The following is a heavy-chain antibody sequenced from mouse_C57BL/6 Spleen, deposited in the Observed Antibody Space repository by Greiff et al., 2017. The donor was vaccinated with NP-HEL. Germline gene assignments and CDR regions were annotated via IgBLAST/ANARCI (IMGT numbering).Heavy chain of an antibody. V-gene: IGHV1-82*01. CDR3: APITTVVDYAMDY. Sequence: QVQLKESGPELVKPGASVKISCKASGYAFSSSWMNWVKQRPGKGLEWIGRIYPGDGDTNYNGKFKGKATLTADKSSGTAYMQLSSLTYEDSAVYFCAPITTVVDYAMDYWGQGTSVTVAS. J-gene: IGHJ4*01. CDR2: IYPGDGDT. D-gene: IGHD1-1*01. CDR1: GYAFSSSW.